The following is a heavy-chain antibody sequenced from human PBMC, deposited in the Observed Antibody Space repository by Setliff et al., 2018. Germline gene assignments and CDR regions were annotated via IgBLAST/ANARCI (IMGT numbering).Heavy chain of an antibody. V-gene: IGHV4-4*08. CDR3: ARASSGWYSAYYYYMDV. J-gene: IGHJ6*03. CDR2: INRRGST. Sequence: PSETLSLTCNVSGASVSSHYWDWIRQPPGKGLEWIGHINRRGSTNFSPSLKSRVTISLDTSKNQFSLNLTSVTAADTAVYYCARASSGWYSAYYYYMDVWGKGTTVTVSS. CDR1: GASVSSHY. D-gene: IGHD6-19*01.